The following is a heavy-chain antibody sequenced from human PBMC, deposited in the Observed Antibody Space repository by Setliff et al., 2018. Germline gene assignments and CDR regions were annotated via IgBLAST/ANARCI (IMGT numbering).Heavy chain of an antibody. CDR2: IDYSGST. V-gene: IGHV4-59*11. D-gene: IGHD3-9*01. J-gene: IGHJ6*02. CDR1: GGSISSHY. CDR3: ARAPQPDWLSYYYYYYGMDV. Sequence: SETLSLTCTVSGGSISSHYWSWIRQPPGKGLEWIGSIDYSGSTYYNPSLKSRVTISVDTSKNQFSLKLSSVTAADTAVYYCARAPQPDWLSYYYYYYGMDVWGQGTTVTVSS.